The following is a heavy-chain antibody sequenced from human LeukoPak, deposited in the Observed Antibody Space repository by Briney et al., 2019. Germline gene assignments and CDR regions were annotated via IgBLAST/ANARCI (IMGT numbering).Heavy chain of an antibody. CDR2: INPNSGGT. Sequence: ASVKVSCKASGYTFTGYYIHWVRQAPGQGLEWMGWINPNSGGTNYAQKFQGRVTMTRDTSISTAYMELSRLRSDDTAVYYCARTDFWSGYYLDYWGQGTLVTVSS. CDR1: GYTFTGYY. CDR3: ARTDFWSGYYLDY. V-gene: IGHV1-2*02. D-gene: IGHD3-3*01. J-gene: IGHJ4*02.